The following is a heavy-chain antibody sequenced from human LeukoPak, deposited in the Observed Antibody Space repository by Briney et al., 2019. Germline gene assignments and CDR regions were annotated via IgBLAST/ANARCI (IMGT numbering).Heavy chain of an antibody. CDR1: GFTFSSYA. Sequence: GGSLRLSCAASGFTFSSYAMSWVRQAPGKGLEWVSAISGSGGSTYYADSVKGRFTISRDNSENTLYLQMNSLRAEGTAVYYCAKSYDFWSGYYTAYWGQGTLVTVSS. V-gene: IGHV3-23*01. J-gene: IGHJ4*02. CDR3: AKSYDFWSGYYTAY. D-gene: IGHD3-3*01. CDR2: ISGSGGST.